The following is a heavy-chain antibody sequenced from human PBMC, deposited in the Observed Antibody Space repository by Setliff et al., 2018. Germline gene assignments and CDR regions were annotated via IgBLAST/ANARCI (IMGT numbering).Heavy chain of an antibody. CDR3: ARNGYGSSSPPPRK. CDR2: ISAYNGNT. V-gene: IGHV1-18*01. Sequence: ASVKVSCKTSGYTFTSYGISWVRQAPGQGLEWMGWISAYNGNTNYAQKLQGRVTMTTDTSTSTAYMELRSLRSDDTAVYYCARNGYGSSSPPPRKWGQGTLVTVSS. CDR1: GYTFTSYG. J-gene: IGHJ4*02. D-gene: IGHD6-6*01.